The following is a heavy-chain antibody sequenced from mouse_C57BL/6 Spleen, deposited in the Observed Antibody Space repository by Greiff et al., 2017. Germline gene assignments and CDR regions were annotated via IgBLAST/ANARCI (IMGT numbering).Heavy chain of an antibody. CDR2: INPSNGGT. CDR3: ARRRPIYYDYDNGFAY. V-gene: IGHV1-53*01. J-gene: IGHJ3*01. D-gene: IGHD2-4*01. CDR1: GYTFTSYW. Sequence: VQLQESGTELVKPGASVKLSCKASGYTFTSYWMHWVKQRPGQGLEWIGNINPSNGGTNYNEKFKSKATLTVDKSSSTAYMQLSSLTSEDSAVYYCARRRPIYYDYDNGFAYWGQGTLVTVSA.